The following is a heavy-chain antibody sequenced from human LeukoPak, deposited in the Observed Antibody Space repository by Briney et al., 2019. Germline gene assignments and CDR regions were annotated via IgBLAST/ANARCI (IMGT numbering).Heavy chain of an antibody. CDR2: ISSSSSYI. CDR1: GFTFSSYS. V-gene: IGHV3-21*01. Sequence: PGGSLRLSCAASGFTFSSYSMNWVRQAPGKGLEWVSSISSSSSYIYYADSMKGRFTISRDNSKNTLYLQMNSLRAEDTAVYYCAKVADYDILTGYDYWGQGTLVTVSS. J-gene: IGHJ4*02. D-gene: IGHD3-9*01. CDR3: AKVADYDILTGYDY.